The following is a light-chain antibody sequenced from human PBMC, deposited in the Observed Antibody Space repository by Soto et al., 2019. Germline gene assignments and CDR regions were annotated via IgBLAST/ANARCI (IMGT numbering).Light chain of an antibody. J-gene: IGKJ4*01. V-gene: IGKV1-9*01. CDR3: QQLNSHLFT. CDR1: QGIRSY. CDR2: AAS. Sequence: DIQLTQSPSFLSASVGDRVTITCRASQGIRSYLAWYQQKPGKAPKLLIYAASTLQSGVPSRFSGSGSGTEFTLTISSLQREDFATYYCQQLNSHLFTFGGGTKVEIK.